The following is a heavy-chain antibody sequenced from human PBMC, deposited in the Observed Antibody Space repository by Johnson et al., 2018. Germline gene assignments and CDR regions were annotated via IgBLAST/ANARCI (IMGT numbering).Heavy chain of an antibody. CDR1: GFTLSGSA. CDR2: ITMQPTGYGT. J-gene: IGHJ1*01. D-gene: IGHD3-3*01. CDR3: TGLRDDFHY. Sequence: EQLVESGGGLVQPGESLKVSCVGSGFTLSGSARHWVHQAPGKGLEWVGRITMQPTGYGTVYAASLEGRFVISRDKSKNTVYLEMSSLKNEDQAVYYCTGLRDDFHYWGQGTLVTVSS. V-gene: IGHV3-73*01.